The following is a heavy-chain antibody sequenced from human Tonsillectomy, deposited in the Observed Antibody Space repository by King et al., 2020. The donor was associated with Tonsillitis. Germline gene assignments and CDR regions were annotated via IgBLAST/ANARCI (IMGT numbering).Heavy chain of an antibody. CDR2: ISGSGSST. J-gene: IGHJ4*02. CDR1: GFTFSSYA. D-gene: IGHD3-22*01. V-gene: IGHV3-23*04. CDR3: AKSLYYYDGSGTTNLYYFDY. Sequence: VQLVESGGGLVQPGGSLRLSCAASGFTFSSYAMSWDRQAPGKGLEWVSTISGSGSSTYYADSVKGRFTISRDNSKNTLSLQMNSLRAEDTAVYYCAKSLYYYDGSGTTNLYYFDYWGQGTLVTVSS.